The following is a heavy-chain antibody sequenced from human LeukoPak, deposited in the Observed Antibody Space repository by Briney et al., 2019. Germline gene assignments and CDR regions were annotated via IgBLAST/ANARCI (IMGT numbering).Heavy chain of an antibody. V-gene: IGHV3-49*04. Sequence: GGSLRLSCTASGFTFGDYAMSWVRQAPGKGLEWVGFIRSKAYGGTTEYAASVKGRFTISRDDSKSIAYLQMNSLKTEDTAVYYCTRGGAASNYNDFWSGYYPYYYYGMDVWGQGTTVTVSS. CDR3: TRGGAASNYNDFWSGYYPYYYYGMDV. D-gene: IGHD3-3*01. CDR1: GFTFGDYA. CDR2: IRSKAYGGTT. J-gene: IGHJ6*02.